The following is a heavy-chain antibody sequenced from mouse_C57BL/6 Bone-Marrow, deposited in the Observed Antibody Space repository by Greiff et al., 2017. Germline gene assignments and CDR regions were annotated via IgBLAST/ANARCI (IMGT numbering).Heavy chain of an antibody. Sequence: QVQLQQPGAELVMPGASVKLSCKASGYTFTSYWMHWVKQRPGQGLEWIGEIDPSDSYTTYNQKFKGKSTLTVDTSSSTAYMQLSSLTSEDSAVYYGARGDYGYDVGAMDYWGQGTSVTVSS. CDR2: IDPSDSYT. J-gene: IGHJ4*01. D-gene: IGHD2-2*01. CDR3: ARGDYGYDVGAMDY. V-gene: IGHV1-69*01. CDR1: GYTFTSYW.